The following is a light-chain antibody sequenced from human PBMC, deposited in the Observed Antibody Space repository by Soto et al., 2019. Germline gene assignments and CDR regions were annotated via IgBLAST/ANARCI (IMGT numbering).Light chain of an antibody. CDR3: QQYESTPPT. Sequence: DIVMTQSPDSLAVSLGERATINCKSSQSVLYSSNNKNYLAWYQQRPGQPPKLLIYWASTRESGVPDRFSGSGPGTDFTLTITGLQAEDVAVYYCQQYESTPPTFGQGTKLEIK. CDR2: WAS. J-gene: IGKJ2*01. V-gene: IGKV4-1*01. CDR1: QSVLYSSNNKNY.